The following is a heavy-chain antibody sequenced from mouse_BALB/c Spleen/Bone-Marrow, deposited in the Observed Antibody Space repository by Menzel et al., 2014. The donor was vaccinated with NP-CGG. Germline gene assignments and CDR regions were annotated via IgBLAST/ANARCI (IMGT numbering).Heavy chain of an antibody. Sequence: QVQLQQSGAELVRPGASVKLPCKASGYTFTSYWISWVKQRPGQGLEWIGNIYPSDSYTNYNQKFKDKATLTVDKSSSTAYMQLSSPTSEDSAVYYCTRSGGYYFDYWGQGTTLTVSS. CDR3: TRSGGYYFDY. CDR1: GYTFTSYW. V-gene: IGHV1-69*02. CDR2: IYPSDSYT. J-gene: IGHJ2*01.